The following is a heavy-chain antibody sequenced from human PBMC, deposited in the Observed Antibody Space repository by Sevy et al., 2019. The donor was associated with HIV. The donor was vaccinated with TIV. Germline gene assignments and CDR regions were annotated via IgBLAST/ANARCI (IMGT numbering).Heavy chain of an antibody. CDR1: GFTFSSYA. Sequence: GGSLRLSCAASGFTFSSYALHWVRQAPGKGLEWVAVISYDGSNKYYADSVKGRVTISRRNSKNTLYLQMNGLRAEDTAVYYCARDPTYYYDTGWGQGTLVTVSS. CDR3: ARDPTYYYDTG. J-gene: IGHJ4*02. D-gene: IGHD3-22*01. V-gene: IGHV3-30-3*01. CDR2: ISYDGSNK.